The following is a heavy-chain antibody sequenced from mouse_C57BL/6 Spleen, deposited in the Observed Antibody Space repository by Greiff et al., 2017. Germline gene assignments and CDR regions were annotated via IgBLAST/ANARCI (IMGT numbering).Heavy chain of an antibody. CDR3: ARSLCYGSSSWFAD. CDR2: IDPSDSYT. CDR1: GYTFTTYW. Sequence: QVQLQQPGAELVMPGASVKLSCKASGYTFTTYWMHWVKPRPGQGLEWIGEIDPSDSYTNYNQKFKGNSTLTVAKSSSPAYMQLSSLTSEDSAVYYCARSLCYGSSSWFADWGQGTLVTVSA. V-gene: IGHV1-69*01. D-gene: IGHD1-1*01. J-gene: IGHJ3*01.